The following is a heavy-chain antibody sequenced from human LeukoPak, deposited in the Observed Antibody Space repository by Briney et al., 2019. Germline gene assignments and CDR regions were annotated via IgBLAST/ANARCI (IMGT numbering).Heavy chain of an antibody. CDR3: ARGAGERYSDY. J-gene: IGHJ4*02. CDR2: TDSGGDT. CDR1: GFSVSSGC. D-gene: IGHD3-10*01. V-gene: IGHV3-66*01. Sequence: GGSLRLSCAASGFSVSSGCMTWVRQARGKGREWVSVTDSGGDTDYADSVKGRFTISRDNSKNTLYLQMNSLRAEDTAVYYCARGAGERYSDYWGQGTLVTVSS.